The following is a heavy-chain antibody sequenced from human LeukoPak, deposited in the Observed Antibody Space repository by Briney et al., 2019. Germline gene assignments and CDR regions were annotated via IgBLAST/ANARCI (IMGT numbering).Heavy chain of an antibody. V-gene: IGHV3-23*01. CDR1: GFTFSSYA. CDR3: AKDWDPLSISEYYMDV. Sequence: GGSLRLSCAASGFTFSSYAMSWVRQAPGKGLEWVSAISGSGGSTHYADSVKGRFTISRDNSKNTLYLQMNSLRAGDTAVYYCAKDWDPLSISEYYMDVWGKGTTVTVSS. J-gene: IGHJ6*03. CDR2: ISGSGGST. D-gene: IGHD3-3*01.